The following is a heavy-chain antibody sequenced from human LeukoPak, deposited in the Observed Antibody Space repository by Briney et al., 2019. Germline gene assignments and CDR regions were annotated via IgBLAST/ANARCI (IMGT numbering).Heavy chain of an antibody. D-gene: IGHD1-1*01. CDR1: GFSFSSSG. CDR2: TRFDDSYK. J-gene: IGHJ5*02. Sequence: GGSLRLSCAASGFSFSSSGMHWVRRAPGKGPEWVAFTRFDDSYKAYGDSVKGRFTISRDNSKNTLYLQMDSLRSDDTAVYYCAKSSAGITWFDPWGQGTLVTVSS. V-gene: IGHV3-30*02. CDR3: AKSSAGITWFDP.